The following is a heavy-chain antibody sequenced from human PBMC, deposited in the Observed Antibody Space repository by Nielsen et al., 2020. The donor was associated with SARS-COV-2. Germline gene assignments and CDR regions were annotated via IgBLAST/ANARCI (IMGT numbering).Heavy chain of an antibody. CDR3: ARDGSGYNYGFLDY. J-gene: IGHJ4*02. CDR2: ISSSSSYI. D-gene: IGHD5-18*01. Sequence: WIRQPPGKGLEWVSSISSSSSYIYYADSVKGRFTISRDNAKNSLYLQMNSLRAEDTAVYYCARDGSGYNYGFLDYWGQGTLVTVSS. V-gene: IGHV3-21*01.